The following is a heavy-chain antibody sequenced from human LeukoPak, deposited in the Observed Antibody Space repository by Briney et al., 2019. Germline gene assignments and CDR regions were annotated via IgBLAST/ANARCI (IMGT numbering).Heavy chain of an antibody. V-gene: IGHV4-59*01. CDR2: IYYSGST. J-gene: IGHJ4*02. Sequence: PSETLSLTCTVSGGSISSYYWSWIRQPPGKGLEWIGYIYYSGSTNYNPSLKSRVTISVDTSKNQFSLKLSSVTAADTAVYYCAAVDTAMVYYFDYWGQGTLVTVSS. D-gene: IGHD5-18*01. CDR3: AAVDTAMVYYFDY. CDR1: GGSISSYY.